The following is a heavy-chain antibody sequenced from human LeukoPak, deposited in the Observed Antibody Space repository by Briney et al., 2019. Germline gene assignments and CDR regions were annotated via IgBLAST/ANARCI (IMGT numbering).Heavy chain of an antibody. D-gene: IGHD1-26*01. CDR1: GFTFSSYS. V-gene: IGHV3-21*01. J-gene: IGHJ4*02. CDR2: ISSSSSYI. CDR3: ARGESGSYLFDY. Sequence: GGSLRLSCAASGFTFSSYSMNWVRQAPGKGLEWVSSISSSSSYIYYADSVKGRFTISRDNAKNLLYLQMNSLRAEDTAVYYCARGESGSYLFDYWGQGTLVTVSS.